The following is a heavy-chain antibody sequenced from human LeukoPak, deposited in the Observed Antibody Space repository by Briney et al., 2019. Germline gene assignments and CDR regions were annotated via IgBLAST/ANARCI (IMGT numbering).Heavy chain of an antibody. CDR2: INPNIGGT. Sequence: GASVKVSCKASGYTFTGYYMHWVRQAPGQGLEWMGWINPNIGGTNYAQKLQGRVTMTRDTSINTAYMELSRLRSDDTAVYYCARGVQLQVYYYYGMDVWGQGTTVTVSS. CDR1: GYTFTGYY. V-gene: IGHV1-2*02. J-gene: IGHJ6*02. D-gene: IGHD4-11*01. CDR3: ARGVQLQVYYYYGMDV.